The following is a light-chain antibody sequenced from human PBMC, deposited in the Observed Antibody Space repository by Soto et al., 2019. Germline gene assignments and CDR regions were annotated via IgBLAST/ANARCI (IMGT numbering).Light chain of an antibody. CDR1: SSNIGAGYD. Sequence: QSVLTQPPSVSGSPGQRVTISCTGSSSNIGAGYDVHWYQQHPGTAPKLLIYGNSKRPSGVSDRFSGSKSGTSASLATTGLQGVDEDDDSCHYYDRSLGGYVFGTGTKVTVL. J-gene: IGLJ1*01. CDR3: HYYDRSLGGYV. V-gene: IGLV1-40*01. CDR2: GNS.